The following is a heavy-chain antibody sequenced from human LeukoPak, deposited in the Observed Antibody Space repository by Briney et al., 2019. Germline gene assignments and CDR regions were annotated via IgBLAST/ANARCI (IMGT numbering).Heavy chain of an antibody. Sequence: LVKVSCKASGGTFSSYAISWVRQAPGQGLEWMGGIIPIFGTANYAQKFQGRVTITTDESTSTAYMELSSLRSEDTAVYYCARWISSGWYWGGFDYWGQGTLVTVSS. V-gene: IGHV1-69*05. CDR2: IIPIFGTA. J-gene: IGHJ4*02. CDR3: ARWISSGWYWGGFDY. CDR1: GGTFSSYA. D-gene: IGHD6-19*01.